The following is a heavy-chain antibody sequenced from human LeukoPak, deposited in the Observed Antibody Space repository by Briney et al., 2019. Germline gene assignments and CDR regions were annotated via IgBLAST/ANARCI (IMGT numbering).Heavy chain of an antibody. CDR2: ISWNSGSI. CDR1: GSTFDDYA. V-gene: IGHV3-9*01. CDR3: AKGYFDWLFPFDY. Sequence: PGGSLRLSCAASGSTFDDYAMHWVRQAPGKGLEWVSGISWNSGSIGYADSVKGRFTISRDNAKNSLYLQMNSLRAEDTALYYCAKGYFDWLFPFDYWGQGTLVTVSS. D-gene: IGHD3-9*01. J-gene: IGHJ4*02.